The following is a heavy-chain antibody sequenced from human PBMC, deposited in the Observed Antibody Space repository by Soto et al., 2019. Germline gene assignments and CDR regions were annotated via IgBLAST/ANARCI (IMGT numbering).Heavy chain of an antibody. D-gene: IGHD6-13*01. V-gene: IGHV5-10-1*01. Sequence: PGESLKISCKGSGYSFTSYWISWVRQMPGKGLEWMGRIDPSDSYTNYSPSFQGHVTISADKSISTAYPQWSSLKASDTAMYYCARHRYSSSWYEGDYYGMDVWGQGTTVTVSS. CDR2: IDPSDSYT. CDR1: GYSFTSYW. CDR3: ARHRYSSSWYEGDYYGMDV. J-gene: IGHJ6*02.